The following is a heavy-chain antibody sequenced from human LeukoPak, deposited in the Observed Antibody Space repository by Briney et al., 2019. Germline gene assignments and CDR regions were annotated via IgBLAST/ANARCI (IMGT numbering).Heavy chain of an antibody. D-gene: IGHD2-15*01. J-gene: IGHJ3*02. Sequence: KSSETLSLTCTVSGASIGSYYWSWIRQPPGRGLEWIGYIFYSGNTEYNPSLKSRVTISVDTSKNQFSLKLSSVTAADTAVYYCARDVPRGGVYCSGGSCYSSHDAFDIWGQGTMVTVSS. CDR3: ARDVPRGGVYCSGGSCYSSHDAFDI. V-gene: IGHV4-59*01. CDR2: IFYSGNT. CDR1: GASIGSYY.